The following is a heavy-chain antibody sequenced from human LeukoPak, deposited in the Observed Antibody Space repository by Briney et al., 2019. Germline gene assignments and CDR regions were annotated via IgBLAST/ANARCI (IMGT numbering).Heavy chain of an antibody. Sequence: PGGSLRLSCAASGFTFSSFIMNWVRQAPGKGLEWVSSISSSSSYIYYADSLKGRFTISRDNAKNSLYLQMSSLRAEDTAVYYCARDSRAVADAFDIWGQGTMVTVSS. CDR1: GFTFSSFI. J-gene: IGHJ3*02. V-gene: IGHV3-21*01. CDR2: ISSSSSYI. D-gene: IGHD6-19*01. CDR3: ARDSRAVADAFDI.